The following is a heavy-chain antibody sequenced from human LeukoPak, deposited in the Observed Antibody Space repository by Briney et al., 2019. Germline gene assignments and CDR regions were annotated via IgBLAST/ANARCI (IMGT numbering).Heavy chain of an antibody. CDR1: GFTFSSYW. CDR3: ARADYDYVWGSYGQYYFDY. D-gene: IGHD3-16*01. CDR2: IKQGGSEK. J-gene: IGHJ4*02. V-gene: IGHV3-7*01. Sequence: GGSLRLSCAASGFTFSSYWMSWVRQAPGEGLEWVANIKQGGSEKYYEDSVKGRFNISRDNVKNSLYLQMNSLRAEDTAVYYCARADYDYVWGSYGQYYFDYWGEGSLVTVSS.